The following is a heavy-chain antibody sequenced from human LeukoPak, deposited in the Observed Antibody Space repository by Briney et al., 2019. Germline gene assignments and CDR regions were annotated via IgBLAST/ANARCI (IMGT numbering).Heavy chain of an antibody. Sequence: GASVKVSCKASGYTFTNYYIHWVRHAPGQGLEWMGIDNPSGGRTSYAQKFQGRVTMTRDTSTSTVYMDLSSLRSEDTALYYCARDSAMSTRPFDIWGQGTRVIVSS. CDR1: GYTFTNYY. V-gene: IGHV1-46*01. CDR3: ARDSAMSTRPFDI. D-gene: IGHD2-2*01. CDR2: DNPSGGRT. J-gene: IGHJ3*02.